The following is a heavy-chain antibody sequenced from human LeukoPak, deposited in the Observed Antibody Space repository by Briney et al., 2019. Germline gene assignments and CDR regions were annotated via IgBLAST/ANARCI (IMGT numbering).Heavy chain of an antibody. D-gene: IGHD2-2*01. CDR1: GYTFTGYY. V-gene: IGHV1-2*02. Sequence: ASVKVSCKASGYTFTGYYMHWVRQAPGQGLEWMGWINSNSGGANYAQKFQGRVTMTRDTSISTAYMELSRLRSDDTAVYYCARSLVCGSTSCYEEVYYMDVWGKGTTVTVSS. CDR3: ARSLVCGSTSCYEEVYYMDV. CDR2: INSNSGGA. J-gene: IGHJ6*03.